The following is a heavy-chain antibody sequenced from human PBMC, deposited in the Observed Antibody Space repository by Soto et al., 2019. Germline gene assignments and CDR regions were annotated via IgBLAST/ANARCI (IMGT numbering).Heavy chain of an antibody. V-gene: IGHV4-30-2*01. J-gene: IGHJ5*02. D-gene: IGHD3-16*01. Sequence: SETLSLTCTVSGGPISGGGYSWSWIRQPPGKGLEWLGYVYHSGSTFYNPSLKSRLTISVDTSKSQFSLNLHSVTAADTAVYYCSSGGGGWFAPGGRGTRVTVSS. CDR2: VYHSGST. CDR1: GGPISGGGYS. CDR3: SSGGGGWFAP.